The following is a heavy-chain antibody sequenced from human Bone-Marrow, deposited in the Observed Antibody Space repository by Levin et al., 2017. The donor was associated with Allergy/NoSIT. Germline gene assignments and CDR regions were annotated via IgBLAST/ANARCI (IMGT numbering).Heavy chain of an antibody. CDR3: ATDEFGGSFHN. D-gene: IGHD2-15*01. CDR2: IKPDGTDS. J-gene: IGHJ4*02. CDR1: EFYFSNYW. Sequence: GGSLRLSCVASEFYFSNYWMTWVRQSPGKGLQWLGNIKPDGTDSYVVDSVRGRFTFSRDNAQNSVFLQLNSLRGDDTAVYYCATDEFGGSFHNWGQGTLVTVSS. V-gene: IGHV3-7*01.